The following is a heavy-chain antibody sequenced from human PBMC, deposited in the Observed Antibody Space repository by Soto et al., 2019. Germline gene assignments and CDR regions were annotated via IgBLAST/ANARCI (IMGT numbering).Heavy chain of an antibody. D-gene: IGHD6-6*01. CDR2: IYPGDSDT. Sequence: GGSLKISCKGSGYSFTSYWIGWVRQMPGKGLEWMGIIYPGDSDTRYSPSFQGQVTISADKSISTAYLQWSSLKASDTAMYYCARHSIAAMAVYDYWGQGTLVTVSS. CDR1: GYSFTSYW. V-gene: IGHV5-51*01. CDR3: ARHSIAAMAVYDY. J-gene: IGHJ4*02.